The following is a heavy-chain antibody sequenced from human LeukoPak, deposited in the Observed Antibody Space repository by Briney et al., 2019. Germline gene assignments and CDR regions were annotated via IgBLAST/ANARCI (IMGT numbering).Heavy chain of an antibody. CDR2: ISPDGRNI. Sequence: GGSLRLSCAASGFTLSDYWMNWVRQAPGKGPVWVSHISPDGRNIVYADSVKGRFTLSRDSAKNTLYMQMNSVRVGDTAVFYCVRDGAETTPYVCWGQRTLVTVSS. J-gene: IGHJ4*02. CDR3: VRDGAETTPYVC. CDR1: GFTLSDYW. D-gene: IGHD1-7*01. V-gene: IGHV3-74*01.